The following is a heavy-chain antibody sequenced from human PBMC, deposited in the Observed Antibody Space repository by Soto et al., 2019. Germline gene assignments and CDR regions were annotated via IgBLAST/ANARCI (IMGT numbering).Heavy chain of an antibody. CDR3: ARDTIFGGFNWFDP. V-gene: IGHV1-2*04. CDR1: GGTFTGYY. D-gene: IGHD3-10*02. J-gene: IGHJ5*02. CDR2: INPNSGGT. Sequence: ASVKVSCKASGGTFTGYYMHWVRQAPGQGLEWMGWINPNSGGTNYAQKFQGWVTMTRDTSISTAYMELSRLRSDDTAVYYCARDTIFGGFNWFDPWGQGTLVTVSS.